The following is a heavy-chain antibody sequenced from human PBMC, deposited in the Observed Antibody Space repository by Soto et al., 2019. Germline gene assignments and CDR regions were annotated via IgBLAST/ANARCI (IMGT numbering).Heavy chain of an antibody. V-gene: IGHV2-5*02. Sequence: QITLKESGPTLVKPTQTLTLTCTFSGFSLSTSGVGVGWIRQPPGTALEWLALIYWDDDKRCSPSLKSRLTITNNTSKNHDVHTKANIDQVDTATYNCADRSIVVVPAAGGPGSKFGWFDPWSQVTLVTVSS. D-gene: IGHD2-2*01. CDR1: GFSLSTSGVG. J-gene: IGHJ5*02. CDR2: IYWDDDK. CDR3: ADRSIVVVPAAGGPGSKFGWFDP.